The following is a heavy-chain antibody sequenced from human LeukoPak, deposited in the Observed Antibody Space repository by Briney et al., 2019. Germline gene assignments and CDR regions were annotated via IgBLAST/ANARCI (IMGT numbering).Heavy chain of an antibody. J-gene: IGHJ4*02. CDR2: IYTSGNT. Sequence: PSETLSLTCTVSGGSISGYYWSWIRQPAGKGLEWIGRIYTSGNTNYNPSLKSRVTMSVDTSKNQFSLELSSVTAADTAVYFCARDVAAGRDYWGQGTLVTVSS. CDR1: GGSISGYY. D-gene: IGHD6-13*01. V-gene: IGHV4-4*07. CDR3: ARDVAAGRDY.